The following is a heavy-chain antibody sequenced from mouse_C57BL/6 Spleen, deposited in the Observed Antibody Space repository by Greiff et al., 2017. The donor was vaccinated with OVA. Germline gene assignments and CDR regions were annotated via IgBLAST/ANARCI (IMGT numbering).Heavy chain of an antibody. J-gene: IGHJ1*03. D-gene: IGHD1-1*01. CDR2: ISSGSSTI. V-gene: IGHV5-17*01. CDR3: ARGHYYGSNWYFDV. CDR1: GFTFSDYG. Sequence: EVQLVESGGGLVKPGGSLKLSCAASGFTFSDYGMHWVRQAPEKGLEWVAYISSGSSTIYYADTVKGRFTISRDNAKNTLFLQMTSLRSEDTAMYYGARGHYYGSNWYFDVWGTGTTVTVSS.